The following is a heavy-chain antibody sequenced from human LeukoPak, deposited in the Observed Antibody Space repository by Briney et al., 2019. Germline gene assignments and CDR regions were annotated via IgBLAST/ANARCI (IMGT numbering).Heavy chain of an antibody. J-gene: IGHJ3*02. CDR3: AREKQQLVLGAFDI. V-gene: IGHV4-4*07. CDR1: GGSISSYY. D-gene: IGHD6-13*01. CDR2: IYTSGST. Sequence: SETLSLTCTVSGGSISSYYWSWIRQPAGKGLEWIGRIYTSGSTNYNPSLKSRVTMPVDTSKNQFSLKLSSVTAADTAVYYCAREKQQLVLGAFDIWGQGTMVTVSS.